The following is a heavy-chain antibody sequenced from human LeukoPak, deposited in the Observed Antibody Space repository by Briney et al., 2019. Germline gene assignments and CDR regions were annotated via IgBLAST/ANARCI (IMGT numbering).Heavy chain of an antibody. CDR3: ARCTAGGFGVVIGPFDY. V-gene: IGHV1-18*01. CDR2: ISAYNGNT. CDR1: GYTFTSYG. J-gene: IGHJ4*02. D-gene: IGHD3-3*01. Sequence: GASVKVSCKASGYTFTSYGISWVRQAPGQGLEWMGWISAYNGNTNYAQKLQGRVTMTIDTSTSTAYMELRSLRSDDTAVYYCARCTAGGFGVVIGPFDYWGQGTLVTVSS.